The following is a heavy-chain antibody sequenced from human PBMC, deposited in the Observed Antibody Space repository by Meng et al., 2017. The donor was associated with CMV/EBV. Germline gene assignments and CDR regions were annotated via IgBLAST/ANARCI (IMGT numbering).Heavy chain of an antibody. CDR3: ARGFTGVLLWFGESLGWFDP. Sequence: QVQAAGSGPGLVKPSQTLSLSCTVSGGSISSGDYYWRWIRQPPGKGLEWIGYIYYSGSTYYNPSLKSRVTISVDTSKNQFSLKLSSVTAADTAVYYCARGFTGVLLWFGESLGWFDPWGQGTLVTVSS. CDR1: GGSISSGDYY. CDR2: IYYSGST. J-gene: IGHJ5*02. V-gene: IGHV4-30-4*08. D-gene: IGHD3-10*01.